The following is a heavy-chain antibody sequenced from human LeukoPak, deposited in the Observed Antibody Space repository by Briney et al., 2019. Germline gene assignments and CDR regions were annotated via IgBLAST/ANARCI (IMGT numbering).Heavy chain of an antibody. Sequence: GGSLRLSCAASGYSFTNNGIHWVRQAPGKGLEWVAFIRNDGSQKYYADSVKGRFTISRETSKSMLFLQMNSLRTEDTAVYYCARTAGWTGPDHWGHGTLVIVSS. CDR1: GYSFTNNG. D-gene: IGHD3/OR15-3a*01. CDR2: IRNDGSQK. V-gene: IGHV3-30*02. CDR3: ARTAGWTGPDH. J-gene: IGHJ4*03.